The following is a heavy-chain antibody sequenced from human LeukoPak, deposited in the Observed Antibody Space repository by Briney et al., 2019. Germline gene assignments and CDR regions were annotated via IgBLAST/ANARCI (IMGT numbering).Heavy chain of an antibody. V-gene: IGHV3-13*01. Sequence: GGSLRLSCAASGFTFSSYDMHWVRQATGKGLEWVSAIGTAGDTYYPGSVKGRFTISRDNAKNSLYLQMNSLRGEDTAVYYCARGVLNPQLFGYWGQGTLVTVSS. D-gene: IGHD2-21*01. CDR3: ARGVLNPQLFGY. CDR1: GFTFSSYD. CDR2: IGTAGDT. J-gene: IGHJ4*02.